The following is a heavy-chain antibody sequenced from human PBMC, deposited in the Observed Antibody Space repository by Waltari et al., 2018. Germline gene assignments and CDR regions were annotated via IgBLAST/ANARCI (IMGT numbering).Heavy chain of an antibody. CDR3: AKDAGSANYDFWSGYYYPAYFDY. CDR1: GFTFSSYA. V-gene: IGHV3-23*01. Sequence: EVQLLESGGGLVQPGGSLRLSCAASGFTFSSYAMSWVRQAPGKGLEWLAAISGSGGSTYYADAVKGRFTISRDNSKNTLYLQMNSLRVEDTAVYYCAKDAGSANYDFWSGYYYPAYFDYWGQGTLVTVSS. J-gene: IGHJ4*02. D-gene: IGHD3-3*01. CDR2: ISGSGGST.